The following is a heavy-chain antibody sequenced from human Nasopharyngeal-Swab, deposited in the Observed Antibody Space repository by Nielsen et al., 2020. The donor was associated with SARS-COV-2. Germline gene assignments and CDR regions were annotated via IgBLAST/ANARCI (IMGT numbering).Heavy chain of an antibody. CDR3: ARRGGSWELGY. CDR2: INWNGGST. Sequence: GESLKISCAASGFTFDDYGMSWVRQAPGKGLEWVSGINWNGGSTGYAYSVKGRFTISSDNAKNSMYLEMNSLSAEDTGLYHCARRGGSWELGYWGQGTLVTVSS. V-gene: IGHV3-20*01. CDR1: GFTFDDYG. D-gene: IGHD1-26*01. J-gene: IGHJ4*02.